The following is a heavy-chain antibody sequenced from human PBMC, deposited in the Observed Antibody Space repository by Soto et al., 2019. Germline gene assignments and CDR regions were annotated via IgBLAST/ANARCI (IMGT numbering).Heavy chain of an antibody. CDR2: IYSGGST. J-gene: IGHJ6*02. D-gene: IGHD3-3*01. Sequence: EVQLVESGGGLVQPGGSLRLSCAASGFTVSSNYMRWVRQAPGKGLEWVSVIYSGGSTYYADSVKGRFTISRDNSKNTLYLQMNSLRAEDTAVYYCARDMTIFGVVISSYYGMDVWGQGTTVTVSS. CDR1: GFTVSSNY. CDR3: ARDMTIFGVVISSYYGMDV. V-gene: IGHV3-66*01.